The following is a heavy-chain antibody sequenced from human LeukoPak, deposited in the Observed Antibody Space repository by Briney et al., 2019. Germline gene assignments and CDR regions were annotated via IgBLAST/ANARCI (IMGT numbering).Heavy chain of an antibody. CDR2: IYYSGST. CDR3: ARARLGSGYYIYYFDY. CDR1: GGSISSSSYY. D-gene: IGHD3-22*01. Sequence: SSETLSLTRTVSGGSISSSSYYWAWIRQPPGKGLEWIGSIYYSGSTYYNPSLKSRVTISVDTSKNQFSLKLSSVTAADTAVYYCARARLGSGYYIYYFDYWGQGTLVTVSS. V-gene: IGHV4-39*01. J-gene: IGHJ4*02.